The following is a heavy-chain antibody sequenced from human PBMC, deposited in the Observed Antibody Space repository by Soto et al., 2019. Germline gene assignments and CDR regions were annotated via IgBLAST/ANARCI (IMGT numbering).Heavy chain of an antibody. Sequence: ASGKVACKTSGYTFTNYYMHWLRQAPGQGLEWMGGIYPSGGSTNYAQKFQGRVTITADESTSTAYMELSSLRSEDTAVYYCARRPVVTLRYYYYYGMDVWGQGTTVTVSS. CDR3: ARRPVVTLRYYYYYGMDV. CDR1: GYTFTNYY. D-gene: IGHD2-21*02. V-gene: IGHV1-46*01. J-gene: IGHJ6*02. CDR2: IYPSGGST.